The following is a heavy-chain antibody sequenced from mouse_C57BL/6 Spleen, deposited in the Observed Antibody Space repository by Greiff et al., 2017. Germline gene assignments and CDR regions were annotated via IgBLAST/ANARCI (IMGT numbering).Heavy chain of an antibody. J-gene: IGHJ2*01. Sequence: EVKVVESGGGLVQSGRSLRLSCATSGFTFSDFYMEWVRQAPGKGLEWIAASRNKANDYTTEYSASVKGRFIVSRDTSQSILYRQMNALRAEDTAIYYCARALNWALDYWGQGTTLTVSS. V-gene: IGHV7-1*01. CDR1: GFTFSDFY. CDR2: SRNKANDYTT. CDR3: ARALNWALDY. D-gene: IGHD4-1*01.